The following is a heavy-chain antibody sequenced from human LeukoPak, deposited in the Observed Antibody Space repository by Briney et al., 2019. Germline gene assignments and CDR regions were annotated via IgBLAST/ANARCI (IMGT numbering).Heavy chain of an antibody. CDR3: AKDQDRYGSGSWPFDC. V-gene: IGHV3-23*01. Sequence: GGSLRLSCAASGLTFSSYAMSWVRQAPGKGLEWVSAISGSGGSTYYADSVKGRFTISRDNSKNTLYLQMNSLRAEDTAVYYCAKDQDRYGSGSWPFDCWGQGTLVTVSS. CDR1: GLTFSSYA. J-gene: IGHJ4*02. D-gene: IGHD3-10*01. CDR2: ISGSGGST.